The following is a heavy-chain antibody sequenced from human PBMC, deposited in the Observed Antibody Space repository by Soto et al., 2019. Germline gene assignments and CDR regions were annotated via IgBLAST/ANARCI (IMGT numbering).Heavy chain of an antibody. J-gene: IGHJ5*02. V-gene: IGHV4-39*01. CDR2: IYYSGST. CDR1: GFSISSSSYY. D-gene: IGHD5-12*01. CDR3: ASQYNNWFDP. Sequence: PSETLSLTCTVSGFSISSSSYYWGWIRQPPGKGLEWIGSIYYSGSTYYNPSLKSRVTISVDTSKNQFSLKLSSVTAADTAVYYCASQYNNWFDPWGQGTLVTVSS.